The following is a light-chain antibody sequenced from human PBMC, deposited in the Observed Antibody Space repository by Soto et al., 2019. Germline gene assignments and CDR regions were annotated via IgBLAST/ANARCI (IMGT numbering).Light chain of an antibody. CDR3: MQATQFPRT. J-gene: IGKJ1*01. V-gene: IGKV2-24*01. CDR1: QSIVHHNGYTY. CDR2: NVS. Sequence: DIVMTQTPLSSPVTLGQSASISCRSSQSIVHHNGYTYLIWLHQRTGQPPRPLINNVSNRFSGVPDRFSGSGAGTEFTLEISRVQPEDVGVYFCMQATQFPRTFGQGTKVTIK.